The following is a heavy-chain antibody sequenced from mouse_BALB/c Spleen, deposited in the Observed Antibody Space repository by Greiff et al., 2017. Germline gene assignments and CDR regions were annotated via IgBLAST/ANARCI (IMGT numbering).Heavy chain of an antibody. Sequence: VQLQQSGPGLVQPSQSLSITCTVSGFSLTSYGVHWVRQSPGKGLEWLGVICSGGSTDYNAAFITRLSISKNNSKSQVFFKMISLQANDTTIYYSARGRKLGRYFDVWGAGTTVTVSS. CDR1: GFSLTSYG. CDR3: ARGRKLGRYFDV. V-gene: IGHV2-2*02. D-gene: IGHD4-1*01. J-gene: IGHJ1*01. CDR2: ICSGGST.